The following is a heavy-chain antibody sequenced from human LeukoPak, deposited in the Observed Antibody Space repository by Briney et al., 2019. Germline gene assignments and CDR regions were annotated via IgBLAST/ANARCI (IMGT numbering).Heavy chain of an antibody. Sequence: NPSETLSLTRTVSGGSISSYYWSWIRQPAGKGLEWIGRIYTSGSTNYNPSLKSRVTMSVDTSKNQFSLKLSSVTAADTAVYYCAREWADGCSGGSCYSLGYYYYYMDVWGKGTTVTVSS. V-gene: IGHV4-4*07. CDR3: AREWADGCSGGSCYSLGYYYYYMDV. J-gene: IGHJ6*03. CDR1: GGSISSYY. D-gene: IGHD2-15*01. CDR2: IYTSGST.